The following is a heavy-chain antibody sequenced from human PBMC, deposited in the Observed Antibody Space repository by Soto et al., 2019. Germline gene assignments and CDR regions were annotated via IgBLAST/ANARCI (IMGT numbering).Heavy chain of an antibody. CDR2: IYPGDSDT. V-gene: IGHV5-51*01. D-gene: IGHD3-22*01. Sequence: GESLKISCKGPGYSFTSYWIGWVRQMPGKGLEWMGIIYPGDSDTRYSPSVQGQVTVSADKSISAACLQWSSLNDQDTAMYYCAKGSSGYYFSDYLGQGTLVTVSS. CDR3: AKGSSGYYFSDY. CDR1: GYSFTSYW. J-gene: IGHJ4*02.